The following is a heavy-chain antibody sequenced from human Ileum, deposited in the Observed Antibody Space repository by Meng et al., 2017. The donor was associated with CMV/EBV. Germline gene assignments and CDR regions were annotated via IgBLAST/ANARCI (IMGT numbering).Heavy chain of an antibody. CDR2: ISGSGGAT. D-gene: IGHD3-3*01. CDR1: GFTFSSYA. V-gene: IGHV3-23*01. Sequence: GGSLRLSCAASGFTFSSYAMTWVRQAPGKGLEWLSAISGSGGATYYADFVKGRFTISRDNSKNTLYLQMNSLRDDDTAIYYCAKRNDFWSGYSETDSWGQGTLVTVSS. J-gene: IGHJ4*02. CDR3: AKRNDFWSGYSETDS.